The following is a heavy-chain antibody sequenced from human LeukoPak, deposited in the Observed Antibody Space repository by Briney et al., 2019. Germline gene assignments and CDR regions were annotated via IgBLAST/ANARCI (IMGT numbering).Heavy chain of an antibody. V-gene: IGHV3-23*01. CDR3: AEVVYTNSFRAFDC. D-gene: IGHD4-11*01. CDR1: GFTFSSYA. J-gene: IGHJ4*02. Sequence: PGGSLRLSCAASGFTFSSYAMSWVRQAPGKGLEWVSAISGSGGSTYYADSVKGRFTISRDNSKTTLHLQLNSLRAEDTAVYYCAEVVYTNSFRAFDCWGQGTLVTVSS. CDR2: ISGSGGST.